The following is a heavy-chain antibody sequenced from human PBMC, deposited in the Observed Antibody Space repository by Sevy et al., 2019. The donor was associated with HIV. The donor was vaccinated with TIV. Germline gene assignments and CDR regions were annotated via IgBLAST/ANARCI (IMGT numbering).Heavy chain of an antibody. V-gene: IGHV3-30*02. D-gene: IGHD6-19*01. J-gene: IGHJ4*02. CDR3: AKDSVARNLHFDY. CDR1: GFTFSRYG. Sequence: GGSQRLSCAASGFTFSRYGMHWVRQAPGKGLEWVASIRFDRNNKHYVDSVMGRFTISRDDSKNTLYLQMNSLRSEDTAVYYCAKDSVARNLHFDYWGQGALVTVSS. CDR2: IRFDRNNK.